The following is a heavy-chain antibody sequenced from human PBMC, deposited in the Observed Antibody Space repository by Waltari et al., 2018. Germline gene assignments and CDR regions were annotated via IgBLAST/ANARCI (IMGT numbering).Heavy chain of an antibody. D-gene: IGHD3-10*02. Sequence: QVQLQESGPGLVKPSQTLSLTCTVSGGTISSGDYYWSWIRQPPGKGLEWIGYSYYSGSTYYNPSLKSRVTISVDTSKNQFSLKLSSVTAADTAVYYCARDLVSGGYYYMDVWGKGTTVTVSS. CDR3: ARDLVSGGYYYMDV. J-gene: IGHJ6*03. V-gene: IGHV4-30-4*08. CDR2: SYYSGST. CDR1: GGTISSGDYY.